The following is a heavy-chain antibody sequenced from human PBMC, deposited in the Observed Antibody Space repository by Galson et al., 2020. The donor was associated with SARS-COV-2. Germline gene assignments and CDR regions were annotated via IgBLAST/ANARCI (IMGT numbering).Heavy chain of an antibody. CDR2: ICSSDSDT. J-gene: IGHJ6*02. V-gene: IGHV5-51*01. D-gene: IGHD3-9*01. Sequence: KVSCEGSGYSFTSYCIGWVRQTPGKGLEWMAIICSSDSDTRYTPSFQGQVTISADKSISTAYLQLSSLKASDTAMYYCAKRGRDYEILTGYYYYGMDGWGQGTTVTVSS. CDR3: AKRGRDYEILTGYYYYGMDG. CDR1: GYSFTSYC.